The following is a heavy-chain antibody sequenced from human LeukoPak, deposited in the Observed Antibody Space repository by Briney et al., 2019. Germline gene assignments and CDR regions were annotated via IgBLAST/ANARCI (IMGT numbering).Heavy chain of an antibody. CDR1: GFTFSDAW. CDR2: IKPAKTDGGAP. CDR3: AREGSLYGYHSFDS. Sequence: PGGSLRLSCAASGFTFSDAWMTWVRQAPGKGLEWVGRIKPAKTDGGAPYYSAPVKARFTIPRDDSSDRLYLHMNSLKTEDTAVYFCAREGSLYGYHSFDSWGQGTLVTVSS. V-gene: IGHV3-15*01. J-gene: IGHJ4*02. D-gene: IGHD4-17*01.